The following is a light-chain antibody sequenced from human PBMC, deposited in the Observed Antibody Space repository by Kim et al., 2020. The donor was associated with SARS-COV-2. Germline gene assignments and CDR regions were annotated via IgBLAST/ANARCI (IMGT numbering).Light chain of an antibody. CDR1: QSTSNW. CDR3: QQYSSSST. V-gene: IGKV1-5*03. Sequence: DIQMTQSPATLYASVGDRVTITCRASQSTSNWVAWYQQKPEQAPRLLVYQASILQSGVPSRFSGSGFGTEFTLTISSLQPDDFATYYCQQYSSSSTFGRGTKVDIK. CDR2: QAS. J-gene: IGKJ1*01.